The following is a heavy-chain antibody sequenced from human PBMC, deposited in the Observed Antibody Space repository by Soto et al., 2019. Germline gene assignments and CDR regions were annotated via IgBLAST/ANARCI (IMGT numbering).Heavy chain of an antibody. CDR2: ILYSGDT. CDR3: ARQIPTDLVGYYYGLVDF. J-gene: IGHJ4*02. CDR1: DASFRSSPYY. Sequence: SETLSLTCTVSDASFRSSPYYWGWIRQTPGKGLEWIGSILYSGDTYYNPSLRSRVTISVDSSKSQFSLKLRSVTAADTALYFCARQIPTDLVGYYYGLVDFWGQGTRVTVSS. V-gene: IGHV4-39*01. D-gene: IGHD3-10*01.